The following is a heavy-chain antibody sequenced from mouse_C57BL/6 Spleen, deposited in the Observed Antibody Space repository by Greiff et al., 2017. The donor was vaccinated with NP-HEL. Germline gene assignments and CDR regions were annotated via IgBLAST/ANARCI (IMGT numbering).Heavy chain of an antibody. CDR1: GFTFSSYG. Sequence: EVKLMESGGDLVKPGGSLKLSCAASGFTFSSYGMSWVRQTPDKRLEWVATISSGGSYTYYPDSVKGRFTISRDNAKNTLYLQMSSLKSEDTAMYYCARHKGGNPYFDYWGQGTTLTVSS. V-gene: IGHV5-6*01. CDR3: ARHKGGNPYFDY. CDR2: ISSGGSYT. J-gene: IGHJ2*01. D-gene: IGHD2-1*01.